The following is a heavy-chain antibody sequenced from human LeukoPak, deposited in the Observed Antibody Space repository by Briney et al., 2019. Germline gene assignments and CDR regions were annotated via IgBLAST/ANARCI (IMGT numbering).Heavy chain of an antibody. J-gene: IGHJ4*02. CDR1: GGSFSGYY. CDR2: INHSGST. D-gene: IGHD3-22*01. V-gene: IGHV4-34*01. Sequence: SETLSLTCAVYGGSFSGYYWSWIRQPPGKGLEWIGEINHSGSTNYNPSLKSRVTISVDTSKNQFSLKLTSVTAADTAVYYCATLGEYYDSSGYYYNWGLGTLVTVSS. CDR3: ATLGEYYDSSGYYYN.